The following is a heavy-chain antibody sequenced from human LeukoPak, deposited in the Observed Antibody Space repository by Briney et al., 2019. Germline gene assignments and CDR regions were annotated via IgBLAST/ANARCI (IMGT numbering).Heavy chain of an antibody. Sequence: GGSVRLSSAASGFTFSSYSMNWVRQAPGKGLEWVSYISSSSSTIYYADSVKGRFTISRDNAKNSLYLQMNSLRAEDTAVYYCARDMGELLYYYYYYMDVWGKGTTVSVS. CDR3: ARDMGELLYYYYYYMDV. CDR2: ISSSSSTI. V-gene: IGHV3-48*01. CDR1: GFTFSSYS. D-gene: IGHD1-26*01. J-gene: IGHJ6*03.